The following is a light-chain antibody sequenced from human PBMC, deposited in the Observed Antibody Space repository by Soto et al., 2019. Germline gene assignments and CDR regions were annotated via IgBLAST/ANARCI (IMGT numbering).Light chain of an antibody. CDR1: QSITDW. CDR3: QYYDSYSWT. CDR2: KAS. J-gene: IGKJ1*01. V-gene: IGKV1-5*03. Sequence: DIQMTQSPSTLSASVGDRVTITCRASQSITDWLAWYQQKPGQAPKLLVYKASYLESGVPSRFSGSGSGSEFTLTISSVQPDDFATYYCQYYDSYSWTFGQGTKVEIK.